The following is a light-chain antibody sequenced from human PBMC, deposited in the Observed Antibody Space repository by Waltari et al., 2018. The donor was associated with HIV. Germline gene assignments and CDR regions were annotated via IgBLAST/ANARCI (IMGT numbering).Light chain of an antibody. V-gene: IGKV1-9*01. CDR2: GAS. Sequence: DIQLTQSPSFVSASVGDTVTITCRASQAISSYVAWYQQRPTKAPKVLLYGASPLQAGVPSRFRGSGSGTEFTLTITSVQPDDFATYYCQQIKTLPLTFGGGTRIDIK. CDR3: QQIKTLPLT. J-gene: IGKJ4*01. CDR1: QAISSY.